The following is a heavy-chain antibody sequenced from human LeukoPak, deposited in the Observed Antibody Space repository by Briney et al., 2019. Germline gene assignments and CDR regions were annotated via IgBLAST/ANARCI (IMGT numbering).Heavy chain of an antibody. CDR2: INHSGST. CDR1: GGSFSGYY. Sequence: SETLSLTCAVSGGSFSGYYWSWIRQPPGKGLEWIGEINHSGSTNYNPSLKSRVTISVDTSKNQFSLKLSSVTAADTAVYYCARGRLGYYGSGSYHKGFDPWGQGTLVTVSS. CDR3: ARGRLGYYGSGSYHKGFDP. D-gene: IGHD3-10*01. J-gene: IGHJ5*02. V-gene: IGHV4-34*01.